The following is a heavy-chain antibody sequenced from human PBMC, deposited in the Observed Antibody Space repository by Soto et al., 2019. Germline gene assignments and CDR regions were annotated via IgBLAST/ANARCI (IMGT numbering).Heavy chain of an antibody. D-gene: IGHD3-10*01. CDR1: GFTFSGYG. CDR2: TRHDGSNT. CDR3: AKAQDLIWFGEFQHYFDY. V-gene: IGHV3-30*02. Sequence: GGSLRLSCAASGFTFSGYGMYWVRQAPGKGLEWVAITRHDGSNTYYADSVRGRFTISRDNSKKTLYLQMDSLRAEDTAVYYCAKAQDLIWFGEFQHYFDYWGQGTLVTXSS. J-gene: IGHJ4*02.